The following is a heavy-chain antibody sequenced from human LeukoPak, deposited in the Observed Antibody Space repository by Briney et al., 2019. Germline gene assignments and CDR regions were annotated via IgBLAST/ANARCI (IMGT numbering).Heavy chain of an antibody. J-gene: IGHJ4*02. CDR2: IYYSGST. CDR3: ARDKGGYYDSSGYYH. Sequence: SETLSLTCTVSGDSISSGGYYWSWIRQHPGKGLEWLGYIYYSGSTYYNPSLKSRVTISVDTSKNQFSLKLSSVTAADTAVYYCARDKGGYYDSSGYYHWGQGTLVTVSS. CDR1: GDSISSGGYY. D-gene: IGHD3-22*01. V-gene: IGHV4-31*03.